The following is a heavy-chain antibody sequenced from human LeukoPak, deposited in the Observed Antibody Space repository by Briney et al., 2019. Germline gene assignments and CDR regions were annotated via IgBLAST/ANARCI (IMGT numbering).Heavy chain of an antibody. V-gene: IGHV3-21*01. J-gene: IGHJ1*01. CDR3: ARENYDTSGFFLSPEYFQH. Sequence: PGGSLRLSCAASGFTFSSYSMNWVRQAPGKGLEWVSSISSSSYIYYADSVEGRFTISRDNAKNSLYLQMNSLRAEDTAVYYCARENYDTSGFFLSPEYFQHWGQGTLVTVFS. CDR1: GFTFSSYS. CDR2: ISSSSYI. D-gene: IGHD3-22*01.